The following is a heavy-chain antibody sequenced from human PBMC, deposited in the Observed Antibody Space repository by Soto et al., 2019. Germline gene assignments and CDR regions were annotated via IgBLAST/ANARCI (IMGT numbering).Heavy chain of an antibody. V-gene: IGHV1-69*06. Sequence: SVKVSCKASGGTFSNHAISWLRQAPGQGLEWMGGIIPMFGTANYAQKFQGRVTTTADKSTNTVYMELTSLTSEDTGVYYCARGDDFDYYYGVAVWDQGTTVTVS. J-gene: IGHJ6*02. CDR1: GGTFSNHA. D-gene: IGHD3-16*01. CDR2: IIPMFGTA. CDR3: ARGDDFDYYYGVAV.